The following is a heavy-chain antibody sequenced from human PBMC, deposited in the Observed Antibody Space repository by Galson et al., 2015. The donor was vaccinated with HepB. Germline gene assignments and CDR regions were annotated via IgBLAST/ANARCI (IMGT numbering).Heavy chain of an antibody. J-gene: IGHJ4*02. Sequence: SLRLSCAASGFTFSSYAMSWVRQAPGKGLEWVSAISGSGGSTYYADSVKGRFTISRDNSKNTLYLQMNSLRAEDTAVYYCAKGRAYYYGSGSYSGLDYWGQGTLVTVSS. CDR1: GFTFSSYA. CDR3: AKGRAYYYGSGSYSGLDY. D-gene: IGHD3-10*01. CDR2: ISGSGGST. V-gene: IGHV3-23*01.